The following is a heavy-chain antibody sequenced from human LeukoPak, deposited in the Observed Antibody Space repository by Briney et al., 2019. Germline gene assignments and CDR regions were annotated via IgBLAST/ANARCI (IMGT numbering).Heavy chain of an antibody. V-gene: IGHV4-4*07. CDR1: GASINSYY. D-gene: IGHD3-10*01. Sequence: PSETLSLTCTVSGASINSYYWSWIRQPAGKGLEWIGRIYTSGRTNYNPSLKSRLTMSEDTSKNQFSLKLSSATAADTAVYYCAGQTSSGGFDYWGQGTLVTVSS. CDR3: AGQTSSGGFDY. J-gene: IGHJ4*02. CDR2: IYTSGRT.